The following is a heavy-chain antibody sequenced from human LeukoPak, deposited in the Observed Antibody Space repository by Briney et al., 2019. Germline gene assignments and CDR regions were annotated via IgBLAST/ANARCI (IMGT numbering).Heavy chain of an antibody. V-gene: IGHV4-61*02. CDR1: GGSISSGSYY. D-gene: IGHD4-11*01. J-gene: IGHJ6*03. Sequence: SETLSLTCTVSGGSISSGSYYWSWIRQPAGKGLEWIGRIYTSGSTNYNPSLKSRVTISVDTSKNQFSLKLSSVTAADTAVYYCARGGHDYSNLYNMDVWGKGTTVTVSS. CDR2: IYTSGST. CDR3: ARGGHDYSNLYNMDV.